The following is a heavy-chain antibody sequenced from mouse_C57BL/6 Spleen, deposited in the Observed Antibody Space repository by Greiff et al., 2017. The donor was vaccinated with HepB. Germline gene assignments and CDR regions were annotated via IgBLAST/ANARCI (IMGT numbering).Heavy chain of an antibody. CDR1: GYTFTSYG. J-gene: IGHJ2*01. D-gene: IGHD1-1*01. Sequence: QVQLQQSGAELARPGASVKLSCKASGYTFTSYGISWVKQRTGQGLEWIGEIYPRSGNTYYNEKFKGKATLTADKSSSTAYMELRSLTSEDSAVYFCARDFITTVVATNFDYGGQGTTLTVSS. CDR3: ARDFITTVVATNFDY. CDR2: IYPRSGNT. V-gene: IGHV1-81*01.